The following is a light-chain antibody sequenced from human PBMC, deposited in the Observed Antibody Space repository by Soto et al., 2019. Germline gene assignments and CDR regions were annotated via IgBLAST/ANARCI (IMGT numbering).Light chain of an antibody. CDR2: HAS. J-gene: IGKJ4*01. V-gene: IGKV3-11*01. Sequence: ETVLTQSPATLSLSPGDRATLSCRASDYVDIYLAWYQQKPGQAPRLLIYHASKRATGIPARFSGSGSGTDFTLTISSLEPEDSSVYSCQQRRNWPPLTFGGGTRVEIK. CDR1: DYVDIY. CDR3: QQRRNWPPLT.